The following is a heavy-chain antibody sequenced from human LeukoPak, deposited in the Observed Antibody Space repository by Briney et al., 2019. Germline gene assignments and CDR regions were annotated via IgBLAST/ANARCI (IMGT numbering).Heavy chain of an antibody. V-gene: IGHV3-21*04. CDR2: ISSSSSYI. Sequence: PGGSLRLSCAASGFTFSSYSMNWVRQAPGKGLEWVSSISSSSSYIYYADSVKGRFTISRDNAKNSLYLQMNSLRAEDTALYFRAKGGIAVAGRVSDAFDIWGRGTMVTVSS. CDR1: GFTFSSYS. CDR3: AKGGIAVAGRVSDAFDI. D-gene: IGHD6-19*01. J-gene: IGHJ3*02.